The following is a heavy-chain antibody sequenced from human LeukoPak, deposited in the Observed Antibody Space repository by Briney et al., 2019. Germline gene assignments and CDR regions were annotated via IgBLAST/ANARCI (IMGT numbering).Heavy chain of an antibody. Sequence: GESLKISCKGSGYSFTSYWIGWVRQMPGKGLEWMGIIYPGDSDTRYSPSFQGRVTISADKSISTAYLQWSSLKASDTAMYYCARHINGGYSYGHVNYYYGMDVWGQGTTVTVSS. CDR1: GYSFTSYW. D-gene: IGHD5-18*01. V-gene: IGHV5-51*01. J-gene: IGHJ6*02. CDR2: IYPGDSDT. CDR3: ARHINGGYSYGHVNYYYGMDV.